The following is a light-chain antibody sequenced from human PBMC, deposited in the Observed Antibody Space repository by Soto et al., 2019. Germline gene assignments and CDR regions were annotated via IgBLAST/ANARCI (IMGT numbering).Light chain of an antibody. CDR1: SSDVGGYNY. CDR3: SSYTSSSTWV. CDR2: EVS. Sequence: QYALTQPASVSGSPGQSITISCTGTSSDVGGYNYVSWYQQHPGKAPKFMIYEVSNRPSGVSNRFSGSKSGNTASLTISGLQAEDEAHYYCSSYTSSSTWVFGGGTKVTVL. J-gene: IGLJ3*02. V-gene: IGLV2-14*01.